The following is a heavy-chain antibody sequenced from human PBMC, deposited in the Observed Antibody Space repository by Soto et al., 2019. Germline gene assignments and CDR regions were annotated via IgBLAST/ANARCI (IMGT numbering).Heavy chain of an antibody. D-gene: IGHD4-17*01. Sequence: QVQLQESGPGLVKPSQTLSLTCTVSGGSISSGGYYWSLIRQHPGKGLEWIGYIYYSGSTYYNPSLKSRVTISVDTSKNQFSLKLSSVTAADTAVYYCARDPYGDYGTGDAFDIWGQGTMVTVSS. V-gene: IGHV4-31*03. CDR1: GGSISSGGYY. CDR3: ARDPYGDYGTGDAFDI. J-gene: IGHJ3*02. CDR2: IYYSGST.